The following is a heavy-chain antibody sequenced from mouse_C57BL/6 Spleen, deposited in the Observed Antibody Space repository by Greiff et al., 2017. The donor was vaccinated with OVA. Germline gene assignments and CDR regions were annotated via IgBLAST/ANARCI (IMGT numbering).Heavy chain of an antibody. Sequence: EVQLQQSGAELVRPGASVKLSCTASGFNIKDYYMHWVKQRPEQGLEWIGRIDPEDGDTGYAPKFQGKATMTADTSSNTAYLQLSSLTSEDTAVYYCTTGNYGSSYSYWGQGTTLTVSS. CDR1: GFNIKDYY. CDR3: TTGNYGSSYSY. CDR2: IDPEDGDT. V-gene: IGHV14-1*01. D-gene: IGHD1-1*01. J-gene: IGHJ2*01.